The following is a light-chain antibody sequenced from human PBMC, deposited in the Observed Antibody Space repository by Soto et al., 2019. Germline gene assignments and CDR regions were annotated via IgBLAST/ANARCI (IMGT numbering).Light chain of an antibody. CDR2: AAS. V-gene: IGKV1-39*01. CDR3: QQSYSSPPT. CDR1: QSISSY. Sequence: DIQMTQSPSSLSASVGDRVPLTCRASQSISSYLNWYQQKPGKAPKLLIFAASSLQSGVPSRFSGSRSGPDFTLTISSLQPEDFATYYCQQSYSSPPTFGQGTKVDI. J-gene: IGKJ1*01.